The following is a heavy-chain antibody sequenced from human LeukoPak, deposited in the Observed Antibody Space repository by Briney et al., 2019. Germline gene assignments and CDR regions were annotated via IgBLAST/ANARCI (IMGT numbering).Heavy chain of an antibody. Sequence: SQTLSLTCPISGDSVSSNSAAWNWIRQSPSRGLEWLGRTYYRSKWYNDYAVSVKSRITINPDTSKNQFSLQLNSVTPEDTAVYYCARDSDIVVVKEGYYYGMDVWGKGTTVTVSS. CDR3: ARDSDIVVVKEGYYYGMDV. V-gene: IGHV6-1*01. CDR2: TYYRSKWYN. CDR1: GDSVSSNSAA. J-gene: IGHJ6*04. D-gene: IGHD2-2*01.